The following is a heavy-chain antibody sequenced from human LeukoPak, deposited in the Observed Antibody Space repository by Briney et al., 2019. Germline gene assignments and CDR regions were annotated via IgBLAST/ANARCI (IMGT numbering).Heavy chain of an antibody. J-gene: IGHJ4*02. V-gene: IGHV4-39*07. CDR2: IYYSGST. D-gene: IGHD5-18*01. CDR3: ARDLDTAMI. CDR1: GGSISSSSYY. Sequence: SETLSLTCTVSGGSISSSSYYWGWIRQPPGKGLEWIGSIYYSGSTYYNPSLKSRVTISVDTSKNQFSLKLSSVTAADTAVCYCARDLDTAMIWGQGTLVTVSS.